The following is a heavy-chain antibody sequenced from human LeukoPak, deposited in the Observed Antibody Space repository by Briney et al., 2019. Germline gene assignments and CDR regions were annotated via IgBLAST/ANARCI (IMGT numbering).Heavy chain of an antibody. CDR1: GFTFSTFS. Sequence: GGSLRLSCAASGFTFSTFSMNRVRQAPGKGPEWVSYISSSSSTTYYADSVKGRFTISRDNAKNSLYLQMNSLRAEDTAVYYCVRRGLIVTEYLERWGQGTLVIVSS. D-gene: IGHD3-10*01. CDR2: ISSSSSTT. CDR3: VRRGLIVTEYLER. J-gene: IGHJ1*01. V-gene: IGHV3-48*04.